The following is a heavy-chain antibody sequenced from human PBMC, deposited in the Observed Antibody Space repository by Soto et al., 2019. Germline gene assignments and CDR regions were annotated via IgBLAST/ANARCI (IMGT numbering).Heavy chain of an antibody. CDR2: IFHTGST. V-gene: IGHV4-59*01. D-gene: IGHD3-3*01. CDR3: AREDDFWSGYLAY. J-gene: IGHJ4*02. CDR1: GSSISRYY. Sequence: SETLYLTCTVSGSSISRYYWSWIRQPPGKGLELIGYIFHTGSTNYNPSLKRRVTISIDTSKNQFSLKLNSVTAADTAVYYCAREDDFWSGYLAYWGQGTLVTVSS.